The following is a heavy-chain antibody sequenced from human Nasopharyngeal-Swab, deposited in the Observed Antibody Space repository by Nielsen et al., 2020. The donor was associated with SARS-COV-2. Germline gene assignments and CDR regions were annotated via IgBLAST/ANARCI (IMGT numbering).Heavy chain of an antibody. CDR2: ISYDGSNK. J-gene: IGHJ4*02. CDR3: ARDGQYQLPGGFDY. Sequence: GESLKISCAASGSTFSSYAMHWVRQAPGKGLEWVAVISYDGSNKYYADSVKGRFTISRDNSKNTLYLQMNSLRAEDTAVYYCARDGQYQLPGGFDYWGQGTLVTVSS. D-gene: IGHD2-2*01. CDR1: GSTFSSYA. V-gene: IGHV3-30-3*01.